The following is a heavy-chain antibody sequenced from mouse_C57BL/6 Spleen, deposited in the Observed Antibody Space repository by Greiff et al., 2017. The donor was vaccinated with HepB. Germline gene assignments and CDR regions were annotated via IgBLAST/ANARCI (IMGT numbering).Heavy chain of an antibody. CDR1: GFTFSSYG. D-gene: IGHD2-1*01. Sequence: EVQRVESGGDLVKPGGSLKLSCAASGFTFSSYGMSWVRQTPDKRLEWVATISSGGSYTYYPDSVKGRFTISRDNAKNTRYLQMSSLKSEDTAMYYCSRHLLWYFDVWGTGTTVTVSS. J-gene: IGHJ1*03. CDR2: ISSGGSYT. CDR3: SRHLLWYFDV. V-gene: IGHV5-6*01.